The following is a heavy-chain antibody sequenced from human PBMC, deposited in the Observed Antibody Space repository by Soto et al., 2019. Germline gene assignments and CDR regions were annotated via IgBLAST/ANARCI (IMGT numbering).Heavy chain of an antibody. V-gene: IGHV4-34*01. D-gene: IGHD6-13*01. CDR1: GGSFSGYY. J-gene: IGHJ4*02. CDR3: ARGGARNSSSWYSGFDY. CDR2: INHSGST. Sequence: QVQLQQWGTGLLKPSETLSLTCAVYGGSFSGYYWNWIRQPPGKGLEWIGEINHSGSTNYNPSLKSRVTSSVDTSKYQFSLKLSSVTAADTAMYYCARGGARNSSSWYSGFDYWGQGTLVTGPS.